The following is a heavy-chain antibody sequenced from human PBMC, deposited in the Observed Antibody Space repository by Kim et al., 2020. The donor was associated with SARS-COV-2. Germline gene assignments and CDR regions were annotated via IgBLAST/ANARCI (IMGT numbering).Heavy chain of an antibody. V-gene: IGHV3-30*04. Sequence: GGSLRLSCTVSGFNVGGFSMHWVRQAPNKGLQWVAVISRDGRITYYGDSVKGRFTISRDNYKKTIYLQMNYLRPDDTGVYYCARDESLGGSSCYVPRYYHYGVDAWGQGTTVTVSS. D-gene: IGHD3-16*01. J-gene: IGHJ6*02. CDR2: ISRDGRIT. CDR1: GFNVGGFS. CDR3: ARDESLGGSSCYVPRYYHYGVDA.